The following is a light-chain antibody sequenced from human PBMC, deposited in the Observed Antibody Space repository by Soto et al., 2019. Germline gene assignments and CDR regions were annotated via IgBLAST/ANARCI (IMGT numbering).Light chain of an antibody. V-gene: IGKV3-15*01. CDR1: QSVASN. Sequence: EIVMTQSPASLSVSPGDGATLSCRASQSVASNVAWYQQKPGQGPRLLIHGASTRAAGVPARFSGSGSATDFTLTLSSLQSEDFAVYYCQQYHNLPPQYTFGQGTKLQIK. CDR2: GAS. J-gene: IGKJ2*01. CDR3: QQYHNLPPQYT.